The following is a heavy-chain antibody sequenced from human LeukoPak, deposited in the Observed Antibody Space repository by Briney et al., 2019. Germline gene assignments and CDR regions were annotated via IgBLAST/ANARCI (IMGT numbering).Heavy chain of an antibody. CDR3: ARAYGSGSYLYGMDV. D-gene: IGHD3-10*01. J-gene: IGHJ6*02. CDR2: IGTAGDT. CDR1: GFTFSSYD. Sequence: GGSLRLSCAASGFTFSSYDMHWVRQATGKGLEWVSAIGTAGDTYYPGSVKGRFTISRENAKNSLYLQMNSLRAGDTAVYYCARAYGSGSYLYGMDVWGQGTTVTVSS. V-gene: IGHV3-13*01.